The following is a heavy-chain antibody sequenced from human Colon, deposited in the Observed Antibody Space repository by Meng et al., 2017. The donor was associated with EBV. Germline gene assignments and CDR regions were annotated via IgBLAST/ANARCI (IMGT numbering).Heavy chain of an antibody. J-gene: IGHJ4*02. Sequence: HLKQWGSGLSKPSADLSLTWTVYGGSFSDSYWTWIRQPPGKGLEWIGEINHVGITTYNPSLKSRVTISVDTSQNQFSLKLSSVTAADAAVYYCASSDCSGGTCYLDCWGQGTLVTVSS. CDR1: GGSFSDSY. V-gene: IGHV4-34*01. CDR3: ASSDCSGGTCYLDC. D-gene: IGHD2-15*01. CDR2: INHVGIT.